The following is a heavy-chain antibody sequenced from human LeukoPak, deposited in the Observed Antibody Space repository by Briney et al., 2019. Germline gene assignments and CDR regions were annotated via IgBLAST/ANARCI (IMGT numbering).Heavy chain of an antibody. CDR2: ISGSGGST. D-gene: IGHD4-17*01. Sequence: PGGSLRLSCAASGFTFSSYAMSWVRQAPGKGLEWVSAISGSGGSTYYADAVKGRFAISGDNSKNTLYLQMNSLRAEDTAVYYWAKGLAITVTPGLGLDYWGEGTLVTVSS. V-gene: IGHV3-23*01. CDR3: AKGLAITVTPGLGLDY. J-gene: IGHJ4*02. CDR1: GFTFSSYA.